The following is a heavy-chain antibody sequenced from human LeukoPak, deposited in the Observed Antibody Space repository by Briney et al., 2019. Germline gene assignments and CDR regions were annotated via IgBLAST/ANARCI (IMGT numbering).Heavy chain of an antibody. J-gene: IGHJ5*02. CDR2: MNPNSGNT. V-gene: IGHV1-8*01. CDR1: GYTSTSYD. CDR3: ARSTNYGGKDP. D-gene: IGHD4-17*01. Sequence: ASVKVSCTASGYTSTSYDINWVRQATGQGLEWMGWMNPNSGNTGYAQKFQGRVTMTRNTSISTAYMELSSLRSEDTAVYYCARSTNYGGKDPWGQGTLVTVSS.